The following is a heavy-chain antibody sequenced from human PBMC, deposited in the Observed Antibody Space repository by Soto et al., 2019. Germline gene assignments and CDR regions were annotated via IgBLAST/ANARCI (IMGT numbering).Heavy chain of an antibody. J-gene: IGHJ3*02. D-gene: IGHD2-2*01. CDR2: IFHSGTT. V-gene: IGHV4-28*01. CDR1: GYSITNVNW. Sequence: QVQLQESGPGLVKPSDTLSLTCAVSGYSITNVNWWAWIRQPPGKGLERIGYIFHSGTTHYNPSLKSRVTMSVDTSKNQFSLKVDSLTAEDTAVYYCARSPYADALDIWGQGTMVTVSS. CDR3: ARSPYADALDI.